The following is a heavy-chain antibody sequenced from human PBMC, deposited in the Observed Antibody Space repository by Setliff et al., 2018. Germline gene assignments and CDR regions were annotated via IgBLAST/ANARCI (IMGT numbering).Heavy chain of an antibody. D-gene: IGHD4-4*01. J-gene: IGHJ6*03. CDR3: ARVSTVTTWPYYYYMDV. CDR2: IYTSGST. CDR1: GGSISSYY. Sequence: PSETLSLTCTVSGGSISSYYWSWIRQPAGKGLEWIGRIYTSGSTNYNPALKSRVTMSVDTSKNQFSLKLSSVTAADTAVYYCARVSTVTTWPYYYYMDVWGKGTTVTVSS. V-gene: IGHV4-4*07.